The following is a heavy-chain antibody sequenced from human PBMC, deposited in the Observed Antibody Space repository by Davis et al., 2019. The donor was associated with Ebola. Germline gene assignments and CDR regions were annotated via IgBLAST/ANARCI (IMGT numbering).Heavy chain of an antibody. CDR3: ARGPSVLNFDY. V-gene: IGHV4-34*01. CDR2: INHSGST. J-gene: IGHJ4*02. CDR1: GGSFSGYY. D-gene: IGHD6-6*01. Sequence: MPSETLSLTCAVYGGSFSGYYWSWIRQHPGKGLEWIGEINHSGSTNYNPSLKSRVTISVDTSKNQFSLKLSSVTAADTAVYYCARGPSVLNFDYWGQGTLVTVSS.